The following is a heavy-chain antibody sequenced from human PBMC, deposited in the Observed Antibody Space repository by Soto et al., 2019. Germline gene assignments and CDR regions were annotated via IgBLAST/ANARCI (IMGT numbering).Heavy chain of an antibody. CDR1: GFTFSSYA. V-gene: IGHV3-64*01. CDR3: ARGYGYDFDY. Sequence: EVQLVESGGGLVQPGGSLRLSCAASGFTFSSYAMHWVRQAPGKGLEYVSVISSNGGSTDYANSVKGRFTISRDNSKNTLYLQMGSLRAEDMAVYYCARGYGYDFDYWGQGTLVTVSS. D-gene: IGHD5-18*01. J-gene: IGHJ4*02. CDR2: ISSNGGST.